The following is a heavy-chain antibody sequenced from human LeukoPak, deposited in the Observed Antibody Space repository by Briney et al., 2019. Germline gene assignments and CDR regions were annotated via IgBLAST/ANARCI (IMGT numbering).Heavy chain of an antibody. D-gene: IGHD6-6*01. Sequence: GRSLRLSCAAPGFTFSSYAMHWVRQAPGKGLEWVAVISYDGSNKYYADSVKGRFTISRDNSKNTLYLQMNSLRAEDTAVYYCARAYSSSEFDYWGQGTLVTVSS. V-gene: IGHV3-30-3*01. CDR2: ISYDGSNK. CDR1: GFTFSSYA. J-gene: IGHJ4*02. CDR3: ARAYSSSEFDY.